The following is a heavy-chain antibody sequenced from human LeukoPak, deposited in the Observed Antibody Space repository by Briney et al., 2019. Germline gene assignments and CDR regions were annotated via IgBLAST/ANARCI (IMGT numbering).Heavy chain of an antibody. J-gene: IGHJ4*02. V-gene: IGHV3-33*01. CDR3: ARAPPTYYYDSSGYVDY. Sequence: QPGGSLRLSCAASGFTFSSYGMHWVRQAPGKGLEWVAVIWYDGSNKYYADSVKGRFTISRDNSKNTLYLQMNSLRAEDTAVYYCARAPPTYYYDSSGYVDYWGQGALVTVSS. D-gene: IGHD3-22*01. CDR2: IWYDGSNK. CDR1: GFTFSSYG.